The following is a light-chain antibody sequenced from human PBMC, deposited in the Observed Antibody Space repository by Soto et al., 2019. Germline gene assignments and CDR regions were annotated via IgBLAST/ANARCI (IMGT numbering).Light chain of an antibody. CDR3: QQRSTWPPT. V-gene: IGKV3-11*01. CDR1: QSVTSY. CDR2: DAS. J-gene: IGKJ4*01. Sequence: EIVLTQSPATLSLSPGERSTLSGRASQSVTSYLAWDQQKPGQAPRLLIYDASNRATGIPARFSGSGSGTDVTLTISSLAPEDFEVYYCQQRSTWPPTFGGGTKVEIK.